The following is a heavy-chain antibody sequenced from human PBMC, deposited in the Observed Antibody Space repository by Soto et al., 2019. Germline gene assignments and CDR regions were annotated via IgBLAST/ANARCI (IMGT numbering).Heavy chain of an antibody. CDR3: AREHILTGDPFDY. CDR2: MNPNIGNT. CDR1: GYTFTSYD. J-gene: IGHJ4*02. V-gene: IGHV1-8*01. Sequence: ASVKVSCKASGYTFTSYDINWVRQATGQGFEWMGWMNPNIGNTGYAQKFQGRVTMTRNTSISTAYMELSSLRSDDTAVYYCAREHILTGDPFDYWGQGTLVTVSS. D-gene: IGHD3-9*01.